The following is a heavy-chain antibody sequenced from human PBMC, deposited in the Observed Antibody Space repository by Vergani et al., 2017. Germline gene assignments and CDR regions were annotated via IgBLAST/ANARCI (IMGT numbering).Heavy chain of an antibody. CDR1: GGSFSTGGQS. CDR2: IYTSGAT. V-gene: IGHV4-61*02. CDR3: AREAMRQQLVNPFDF. J-gene: IGHJ4*02. Sequence: QVQLQESGPGLVKPSQTLSLTCPVSGGSFSTGGQSWTWLRQSAGKGLEWIGRIYTSGATNYNPSLESRISMSVDTSKNQFSLNVRSVTAADTAIYYCAREAMRQQLVNPFDFWGQGSLVTVAS. D-gene: IGHD6-13*01.